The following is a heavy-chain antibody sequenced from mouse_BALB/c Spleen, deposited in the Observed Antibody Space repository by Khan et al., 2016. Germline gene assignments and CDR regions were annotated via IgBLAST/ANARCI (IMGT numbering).Heavy chain of an antibody. CDR2: ISYSGSN. J-gene: IGHJ2*01. CDR3: ARSVYDGYYCDY. Sequence: EVQLVESGPGLVKPSQSLSLTCTVTGYSIPSDYAWNWIRQFPGNKLEWMGYISYSGSNSYNPSLKSRISITRDPSKNQFFLQWNSVTTEDTATYYCARSVYDGYYCDYWGQGTTLTVSS. D-gene: IGHD2-12*01. CDR1: GYSIPSDYA. V-gene: IGHV3-2*02.